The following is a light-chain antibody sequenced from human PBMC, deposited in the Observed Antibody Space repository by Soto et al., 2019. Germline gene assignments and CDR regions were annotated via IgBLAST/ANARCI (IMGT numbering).Light chain of an antibody. Sequence: IHRPHKPSSPSASLGTRVSIPCRASQDIRNYLAWYQQKPGKVPKVLIYAASTLQPGVPSRFSGSGSGTDFTLTISRLEPEDFAVYYCQQYGISGTFGHGTKVDIK. CDR1: QDIRNY. CDR2: AAS. J-gene: IGKJ1*01. CDR3: QQYGISGT. V-gene: IGKV1-27*01.